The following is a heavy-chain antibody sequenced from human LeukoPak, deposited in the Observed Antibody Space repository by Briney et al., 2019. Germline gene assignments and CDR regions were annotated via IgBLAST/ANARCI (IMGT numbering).Heavy chain of an antibody. CDR3: ARYNWNDVVSALDY. Sequence: ASVKVSCKASGHTLSGYYIHWVRQAPGQGLEWMGWINPNSGATHYAQNFQGGVTMTRDTSISTFYMEVSRLRSDDTAVYFCARYNWNDVVSALDYWGQGTLVTVSS. J-gene: IGHJ4*02. CDR2: INPNSGAT. V-gene: IGHV1-2*02. CDR1: GHTLSGYY. D-gene: IGHD1-1*01.